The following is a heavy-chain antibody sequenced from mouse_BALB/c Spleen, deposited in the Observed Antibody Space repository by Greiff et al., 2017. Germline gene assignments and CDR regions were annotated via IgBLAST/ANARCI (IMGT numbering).Heavy chain of an antibody. CDR1: GYNFTSYW. CDR3: AREGSGAMDY. D-gene: IGHD3-1*01. J-gene: IGHJ4*01. CDR2: IYPGSGST. Sequence: QVQLQQPGAELVKPGTSVKLSCKASGYNFTSYWINWVKLRPGQGLEWIGDIYPGSGSTNYNEKFKSKATLTVDTSSSTAYMQLSSLASEDSALYYCAREGSGAMDYWGQGTSVTVSS. V-gene: IGHV1-55*01.